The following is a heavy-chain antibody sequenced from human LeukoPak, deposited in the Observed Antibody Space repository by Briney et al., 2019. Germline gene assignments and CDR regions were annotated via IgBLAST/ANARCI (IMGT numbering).Heavy chain of an antibody. D-gene: IGHD3-10*01. V-gene: IGHV1-46*01. CDR1: GYTFTSYY. J-gene: IGHJ5*02. CDR2: INPSGGST. CDR3: ARYGSGSYYNLYNWFDP. Sequence: ASVKVSCKASGYTFTSYYMHWVRQAPGQGLEWMGIINPSGGSTSYAQKFQGRVTMTRDMSTSTAYMELSSLRSEDTAVYYCARYGSGSYYNLYNWFDPWGQGTLVTVSS.